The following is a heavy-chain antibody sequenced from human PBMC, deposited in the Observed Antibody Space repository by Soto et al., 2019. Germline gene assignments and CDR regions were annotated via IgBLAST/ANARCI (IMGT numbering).Heavy chain of an antibody. CDR1: GFTFSSYW. CDR2: IKQDGSEK. J-gene: IGHJ6*02. CDR3: ARERCTNGVWYTGYYYGMDV. Sequence: GGSLRLSCAASGFTFSSYWMSWVRQAPGKGLEWVANIKQDGSEKYYVDSVKGRFTISRDNAKNSLYLQMNSLRAEDTAVYYCARERCTNGVWYTGYYYGMDVWGQGTTVTASS. V-gene: IGHV3-7*05. D-gene: IGHD2-8*01.